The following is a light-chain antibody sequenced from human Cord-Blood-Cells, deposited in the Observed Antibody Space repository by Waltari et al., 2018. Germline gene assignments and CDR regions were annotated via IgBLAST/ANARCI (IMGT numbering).Light chain of an antibody. CDR1: PSVLYSSNNKNY. J-gene: IGKJ3*01. Sequence: DIVITPSPDSLAVSLGESATIHCKSSPSVLYSSNNKNYLAWYQQKPGQPPKLLIYWASTRESGVPDRFSGSGSGTDFTLTISSLQAEDVAVYYCQQYYSTPLTFGPGTKVDIK. CDR2: WAS. CDR3: QQYYSTPLT. V-gene: IGKV4-1*01.